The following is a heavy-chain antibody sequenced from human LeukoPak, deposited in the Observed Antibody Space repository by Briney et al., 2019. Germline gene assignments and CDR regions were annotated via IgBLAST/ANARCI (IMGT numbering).Heavy chain of an antibody. CDR2: SYYSGST. D-gene: IGHD6-13*01. CDR3: ARVAAAGIENLIGY. Sequence: SETLSLTCTVSGGSISSYYWSWIRQPPGKGLEWIGYSYYSGSTNYNPSHKSRVTISVDTSKNQFSLKLSSVTAADTAVYYCARVAAAGIENLIGYWGQGTLVTVSS. CDR1: GGSISSYY. V-gene: IGHV4-59*08. J-gene: IGHJ4*02.